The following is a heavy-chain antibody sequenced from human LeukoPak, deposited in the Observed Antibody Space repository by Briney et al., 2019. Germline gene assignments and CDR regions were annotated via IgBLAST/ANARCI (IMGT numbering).Heavy chain of an antibody. D-gene: IGHD2-15*01. CDR1: GFTVSSNY. J-gene: IGHJ3*02. Sequence: GGSLRLSCAASGFTVSSNYMSWVRQAPGKGLEWVSVIYSGGSTFYADSVKGRFTISRDNSKNTLYLQMNSLRAEDTAVYYCARGRGYCSGGTCYSAFDIWGQGTLVTVSS. V-gene: IGHV3-53*01. CDR3: ARGRGYCSGGTCYSAFDI. CDR2: IYSGGST.